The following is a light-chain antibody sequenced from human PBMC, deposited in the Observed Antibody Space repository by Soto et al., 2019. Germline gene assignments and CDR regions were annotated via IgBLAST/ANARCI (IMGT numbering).Light chain of an antibody. CDR1: QGISGY. J-gene: IGKJ1*01. Sequence: EIVLTQSPATLSLSPGERATLSCRASQGISGYLAWYQQKPGQAPRLLIYDASNRATGIPVRVSGSGSGTAYTLTITNLEAEDFAIYYCQQRSNWPWTFGQGTKVDIK. CDR3: QQRSNWPWT. V-gene: IGKV3-11*01. CDR2: DAS.